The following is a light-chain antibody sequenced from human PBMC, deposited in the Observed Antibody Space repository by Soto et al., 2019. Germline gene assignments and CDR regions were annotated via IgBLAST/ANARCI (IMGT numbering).Light chain of an antibody. CDR2: DDD. V-gene: IGLV1-51*01. J-gene: IGLJ3*02. Sequence: QSVLTQPPSVSAAPGQKVTISCSGGSSNIGSHYVSWYQQLPGEAPKLLIYDDDKRPAGIPDRFSGSKSGTSGTLVITGLQTGDEADYYCATWDKSLTGMFGGGTKLTVL. CDR1: SSNIGSHY. CDR3: ATWDKSLTGM.